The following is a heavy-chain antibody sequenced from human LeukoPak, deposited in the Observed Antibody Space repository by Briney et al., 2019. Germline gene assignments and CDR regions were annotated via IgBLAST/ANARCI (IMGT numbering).Heavy chain of an antibody. CDR3: ALGYCSSTSCLVAFDI. V-gene: IGHV1-2*02. CDR1: GYTFTGYY. J-gene: IGHJ3*02. D-gene: IGHD2-2*01. CDR2: INPNSGGI. Sequence: ASVKVSCKASGYTFTGYYMHWVRQAPGQGLEWMGWINPNSGGINYAQKFQGRVTMTRDTSISTAYMELSRLRSDDTAVYYCALGYCSSTSCLVAFDIWGQGTMVTVSS.